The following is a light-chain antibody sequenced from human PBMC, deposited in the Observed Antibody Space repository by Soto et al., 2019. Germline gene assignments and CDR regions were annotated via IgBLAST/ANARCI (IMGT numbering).Light chain of an antibody. CDR2: AAS. V-gene: IGKV1-39*01. Sequence: DIQMTQSPSSLSASVGDRVSVTCRASQSISTFLNWYQQRPGEAPKLLIYAASRLQSGVPSRFSGSGDGADFTLNIGSLQPEDFATYYCQQSYTTPRTFGQGTKG. J-gene: IGKJ1*01. CDR1: QSISTF. CDR3: QQSYTTPRT.